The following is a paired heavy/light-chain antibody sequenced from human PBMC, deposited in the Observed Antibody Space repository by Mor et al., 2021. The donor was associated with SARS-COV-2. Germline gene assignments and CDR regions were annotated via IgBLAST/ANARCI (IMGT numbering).Light chain of an antibody. J-gene: IGKJ1*01. CDR1: QSLVYSDGNTH. V-gene: IGKV2-30*01. CDR2: KVS. Sequence: DVVMTQSPLSLPVALGQPASISCRSSQSLVYSDGNTHLSWFHQRPGQSPRRLISKVSNRDSGVPDRFSGSGSGTDFTLKISRVEAEDVGVYYCVQGTHWPWTFGQGTKVEIK. CDR3: VQGTHWPWT.
Heavy chain of an antibody. CDR3: ARDEPGSFDY. CDR1: GFTFSTYP. D-gene: IGHD3-10*01. Sequence: QVQLVESGGGVVQPGKSLRLSCAASGFTFSTYPMHWVRQAPGKGLEWVAVISHDGRQIHYADSVKGRFTISRDNSRNTLYLQMNSLRADDTALYYCARDEPGSFDYWGQGTLVTGSS. CDR2: ISHDGRQI. J-gene: IGHJ4*02. V-gene: IGHV3-30*04.